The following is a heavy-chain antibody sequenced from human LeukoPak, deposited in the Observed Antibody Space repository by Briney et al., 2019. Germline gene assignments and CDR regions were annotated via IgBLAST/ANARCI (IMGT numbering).Heavy chain of an antibody. CDR3: ARDQNGSGREPRYYYGMDV. CDR2: ISSSSSYI. J-gene: IGHJ6*02. CDR1: GFTFSSYS. D-gene: IGHD3-10*01. Sequence: GGSLRLSCAASGFTFSSYSMNWVRQAPGKGLEWVSSISSSSSYIYYADSVKGRFTISRDNAKNSLYLQMNSLRAEDTAVYYCARDQNGSGREPRYYYGMDVWGQGTTVTVSS. V-gene: IGHV3-21*01.